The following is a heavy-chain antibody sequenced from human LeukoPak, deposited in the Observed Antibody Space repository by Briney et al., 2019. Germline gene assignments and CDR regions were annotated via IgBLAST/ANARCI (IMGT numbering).Heavy chain of an antibody. J-gene: IGHJ5*02. CDR2: ISAYNGNT. Sequence: ASVKVSCKASGYTFTSYGISWVRQAPGQGLEWMGWISAYNGNTNYAQKLQGRVTMTTDTSTSTAYMELRSLRSDDTAVYYCARDVGGRGTTWPLGYNWFDPWGQGTLVTVSS. CDR3: ARDVGGRGTTWPLGYNWFDP. CDR1: GYTFTSYG. V-gene: IGHV1-18*04. D-gene: IGHD1-26*01.